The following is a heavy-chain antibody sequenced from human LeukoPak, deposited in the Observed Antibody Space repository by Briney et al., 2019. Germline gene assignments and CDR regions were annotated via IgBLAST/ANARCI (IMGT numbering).Heavy chain of an antibody. Sequence: GGSLRLSCAASGFTFSSYGMHWVRQAPGKGLEWVAVISYDGSNKYYADSVKGRFTVSRDNSKNTLYLQMNSLRAEDTAVYYCAKPYYYDSRGYAHSDAFDIWGQGKMVTV. CDR1: GFTFSSYG. J-gene: IGHJ3*02. CDR3: AKPYYYDSRGYAHSDAFDI. V-gene: IGHV3-30*18. CDR2: ISYDGSNK. D-gene: IGHD3-22*01.